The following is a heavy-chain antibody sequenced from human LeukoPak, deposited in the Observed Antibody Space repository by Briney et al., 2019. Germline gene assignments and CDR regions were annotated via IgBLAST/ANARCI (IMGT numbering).Heavy chain of an antibody. CDR2: IYYSGST. CDR1: GGSITSSRYY. CDR3: ARHVSSDLRIVVVTSDWYFDL. V-gene: IGHV4-39*01. D-gene: IGHD2-21*02. J-gene: IGHJ2*01. Sequence: SETLSLTCSVSGGSITSSRYYWGWIRQSPGGGLEWIGTIYYSGSTYYNPSLRSRVTISADTSKNQFSLNLSPVTAADTAVYYCARHVSSDLRIVVVTSDWYFDLWGRGILVTVSS.